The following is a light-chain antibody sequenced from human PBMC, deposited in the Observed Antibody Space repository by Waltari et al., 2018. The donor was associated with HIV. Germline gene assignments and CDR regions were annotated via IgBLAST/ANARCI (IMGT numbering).Light chain of an antibody. V-gene: IGKV1-5*03. J-gene: IGKJ1*01. Sequence: DIQMTQSLSTLSASVGDRVTLTCRASQSISYWLAWYQQKPGNAPKLLIYKASTLEGGVPSRVRGSGSGTEFTLTINSLQPDDFATYFCQQYYLSPWTFGQGARV. CDR1: QSISYW. CDR3: QQYYLSPWT. CDR2: KAS.